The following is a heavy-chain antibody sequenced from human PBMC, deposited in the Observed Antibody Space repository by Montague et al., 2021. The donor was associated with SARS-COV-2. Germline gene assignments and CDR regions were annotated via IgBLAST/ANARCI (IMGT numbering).Heavy chain of an antibody. CDR2: IYYSGDT. D-gene: IGHD4-11*01. CDR3: VRGGDYTDYGRVDY. Sequence: SETLSLTCTVSGDSISSTDHYWAWMRQPPGKGLEWIASIYYSGDTYYNPSLKSRVTISVDTSKNQFSLRLSSVTAADTAVYYCVRGGDYTDYGRVDYWGQGTLVIVSS. J-gene: IGHJ4*02. CDR1: GDSISSTDHY. V-gene: IGHV4-39*01.